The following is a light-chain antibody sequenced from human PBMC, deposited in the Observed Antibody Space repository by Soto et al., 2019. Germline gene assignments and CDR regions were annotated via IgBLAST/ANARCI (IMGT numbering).Light chain of an antibody. Sequence: QSALPRPASVSGSPGQSITISCTGTSSDVGDYNRVSWYQHHPGKAPKLMIFEVTNRPSGISDRFSGFKSGNTASLTISELQAEDEADYYCISYIPSTTTHWVFGGGTKLTVL. CDR3: ISYIPSTTTHWV. CDR2: EVT. J-gene: IGLJ3*02. CDR1: SSDVGDYNR. V-gene: IGLV2-14*01.